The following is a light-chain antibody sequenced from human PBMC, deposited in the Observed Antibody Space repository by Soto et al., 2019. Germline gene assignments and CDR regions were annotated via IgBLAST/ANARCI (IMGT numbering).Light chain of an antibody. CDR1: SSDVGGYNY. CDR2: EVS. J-gene: IGLJ1*01. V-gene: IGLV2-8*01. Sequence: QSALTRPPSASGSPGQSVTISCTGTSSDVGGYNYVSWYQQHPGKAPKLMIYEVSKRPSGVPDRFSGSKSANTASLTVSGLQAEDEADYYCSSYAGSDNYVFGTGTKLTVL. CDR3: SSYAGSDNYV.